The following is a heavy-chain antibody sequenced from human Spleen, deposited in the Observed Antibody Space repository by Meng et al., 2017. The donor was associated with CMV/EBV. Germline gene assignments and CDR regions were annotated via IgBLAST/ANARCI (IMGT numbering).Heavy chain of an antibody. D-gene: IGHD3-3*01. Sequence: GSLRLSCTVSGGSISSSSYYWGWIRQPPGKGLEWIGSISYGGSTYYNSSLKSRVTISVDMSMSQITLQVSSVTAADTAVYYCARIFPSDYYKYDMDVWGQGTTVTVSS. V-gene: IGHV4-39*06. CDR2: ISYGGST. CDR1: GGSISSSSYY. CDR3: ARIFPSDYYKYDMDV. J-gene: IGHJ6*02.